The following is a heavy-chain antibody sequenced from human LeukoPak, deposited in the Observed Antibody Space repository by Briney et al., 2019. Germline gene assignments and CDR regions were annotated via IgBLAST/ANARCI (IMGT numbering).Heavy chain of an antibody. CDR2: FNPSGGST. V-gene: IGHV1-46*01. CDR1: GYTFTSYY. J-gene: IGHJ6*03. CDR3: ARTDFYYYYYYMDV. Sequence: ASVKVSCKASGYTFTSYYIHWVRQAPGQGLEWMGIFNPSGGSTTYAQKFQGRVTMTRDTSTSTVYMELSSLRSEDTAVFYCARTDFYYYYYYMDVWGKGTTVTVSS. D-gene: IGHD2-21*02.